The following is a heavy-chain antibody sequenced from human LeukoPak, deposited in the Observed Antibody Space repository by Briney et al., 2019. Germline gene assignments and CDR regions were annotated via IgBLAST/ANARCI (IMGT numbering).Heavy chain of an antibody. CDR1: GFTVSSNY. CDR3: AKYVFSAYRAFDY. J-gene: IGHJ4*02. Sequence: GGSLRLSCAASGFTVSSNYMSWVRQAPGKGLQWVSTISAGGGGTFYADSVKGRFTISRDDSKNTLYLQMNSLRAEDTAIYYCAKYVFSAYRAFDYWGQGTLVTVSS. V-gene: IGHV3-23*01. CDR2: ISAGGGGT. D-gene: IGHD3-22*01.